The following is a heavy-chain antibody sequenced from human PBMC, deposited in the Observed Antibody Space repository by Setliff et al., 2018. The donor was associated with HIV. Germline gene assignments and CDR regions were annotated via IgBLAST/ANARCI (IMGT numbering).Heavy chain of an antibody. J-gene: IGHJ5*02. CDR2: IYTSGST. CDR1: GGSISSGSYY. Sequence: SETLSLTCTVSGGSISSGSYYWNWIRQPAGKGLEWIGRIYTSGSTNYNPSLKSRVTISVDTSRNQFSLKLSSVTAADTAVYYCARSYYYDSSDYSSRYWFDPWGQGTLVTVSS. V-gene: IGHV4-61*02. D-gene: IGHD3-22*01. CDR3: ARSYYYDSSDYSSRYWFDP.